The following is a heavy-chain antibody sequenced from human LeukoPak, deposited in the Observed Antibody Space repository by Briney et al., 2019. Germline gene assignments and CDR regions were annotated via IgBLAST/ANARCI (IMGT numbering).Heavy chain of an antibody. D-gene: IGHD2-2*01. CDR1: GYTFANYG. V-gene: IGHV1-18*01. CDR2: ISPYNANT. CDR3: ARDDRDYCSGTSCYYFDY. J-gene: IGHJ4*02. Sequence: ASVKVSCKASGYTFANYGISWVRQAPGRGLEWMAWISPYNANTNSAQKFQGRVTVTTDTSTSTAYMELRSLRSDDTAVYYCARDDRDYCSGTSCYYFDYWGQGTQVTVSS.